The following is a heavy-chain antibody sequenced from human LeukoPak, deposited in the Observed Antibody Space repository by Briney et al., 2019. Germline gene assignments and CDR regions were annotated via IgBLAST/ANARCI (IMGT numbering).Heavy chain of an antibody. CDR3: ASGARGYSGYEYYFDY. CDR1: GGSISRYY. V-gene: IGHV4-59*01. Sequence: PSETLSLTCAVSGGSISRYYWSWIRQPPGKGLEWIGYIYYSGGTSYNPSLKSRFTMSVDTSKNQFSLKLSSVTAADTAVYYCASGARGYSGYEYYFDYWGQGTLVTVSS. CDR2: IYYSGGT. J-gene: IGHJ4*02. D-gene: IGHD5-12*01.